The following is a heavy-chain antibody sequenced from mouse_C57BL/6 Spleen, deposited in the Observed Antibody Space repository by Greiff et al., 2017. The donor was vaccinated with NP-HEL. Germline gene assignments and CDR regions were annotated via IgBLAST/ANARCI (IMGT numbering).Heavy chain of an antibody. CDR1: GYTFTSYW. CDR2: IYPSDSET. V-gene: IGHV1-61*01. Sequence: QVQLQQPGAELVRPGSSVKLSCKASGYTFTSYWMDWVKQRPGQGLEWIGNIYPSDSETHYNQKFKDKATLTVDKSSSTAYMQLSSLTSEDSAVYYCARSYGSSYGYVDGWGTGTTVTVAS. J-gene: IGHJ1*03. D-gene: IGHD1-1*01. CDR3: ARSYGSSYGYVDG.